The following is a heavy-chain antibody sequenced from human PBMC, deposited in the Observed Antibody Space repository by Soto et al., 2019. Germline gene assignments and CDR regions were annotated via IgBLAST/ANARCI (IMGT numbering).Heavy chain of an antibody. CDR1: GGSFSGYY. D-gene: IGHD4-17*01. J-gene: IGHJ6*02. CDR2: INHSGST. V-gene: IGHV4-34*01. Sequence: SETLSLTCAVYGGSFSGYYWSWIRQPPGKGLEWIREINHSGSTNYNPSLKSRVTISVDTSKNQFSLKLSSVTAADTAVYYCARSDRTNTVTTFYYYYGMDVWGQGTTVTVSS. CDR3: ARSDRTNTVTTFYYYYGMDV.